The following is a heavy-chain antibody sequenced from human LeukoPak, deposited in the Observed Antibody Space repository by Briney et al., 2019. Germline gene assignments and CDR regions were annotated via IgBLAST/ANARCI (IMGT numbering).Heavy chain of an antibody. D-gene: IGHD2-15*01. CDR2: INPKNGDT. CDR3: ARVGYCSGDRCYLHFDY. J-gene: IGHJ4*02. V-gene: IGHV1-2*04. CDR1: GGTFSSYA. Sequence: ASVQVSCKASGGTFSSYAISWVRQAPGQGLEWMGWINPKNGDTHYAQKFQGWVTMTRDTSITTVYMELNRLTSDDTALYYCARVGYCSGDRCYLHFDYWGQGTLVTVSS.